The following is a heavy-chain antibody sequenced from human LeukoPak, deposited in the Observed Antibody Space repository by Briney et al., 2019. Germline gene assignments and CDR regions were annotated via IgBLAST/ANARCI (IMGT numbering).Heavy chain of an antibody. V-gene: IGHV3-48*02. J-gene: IGHJ4*02. Sequence: PGGSLRLSCAASGFTFSGYSMTWVRQAPGKGLEWVSYISSGSGSIYYADSVKGRFTISRDDAKNSLYLQLNSLRDEDTAVYYCAKNVGRDGYNDYFDYWGQGTLVTVSS. CDR2: ISSGSGSI. CDR3: AKNVGRDGYNDYFDY. CDR1: GFTFSGYS. D-gene: IGHD5-24*01.